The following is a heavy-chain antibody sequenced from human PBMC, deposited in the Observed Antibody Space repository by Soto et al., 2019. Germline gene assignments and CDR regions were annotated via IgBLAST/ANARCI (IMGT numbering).Heavy chain of an antibody. CDR2: INHSGST. Sequence: AVYGGSFSGYYWSWIRQPPGKGLEWIGEINHSGSTNCNPSLKSRVTISVDTSKNQFSLKLSSVTAADTAVYYCARGGGIAARHYYYGMDVWGQGTTVTVSS. V-gene: IGHV4-34*01. D-gene: IGHD6-6*01. CDR3: ARGGGIAARHYYYGMDV. CDR1: GGSFSGYY. J-gene: IGHJ6*02.